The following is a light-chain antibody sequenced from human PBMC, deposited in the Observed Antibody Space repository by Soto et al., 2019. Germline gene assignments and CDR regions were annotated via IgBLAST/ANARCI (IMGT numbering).Light chain of an antibody. CDR1: SSDVGGWPH. J-gene: IGLJ3*02. V-gene: IGLV2-23*02. Sequence: QSALTQPASVSASPGQSITISCAGTSSDVGGWPHVSWYQQHPGKAPKLVIYEVSNRPSGVSSRFSGSKSGSTASLTISGLQAEDEADYYCCSYAGSSTFGVFGGGTKLTVL. CDR2: EVS. CDR3: CSYAGSSTFGV.